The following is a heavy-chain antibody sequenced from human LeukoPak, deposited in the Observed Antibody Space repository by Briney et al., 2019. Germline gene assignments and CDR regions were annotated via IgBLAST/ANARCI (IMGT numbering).Heavy chain of an antibody. CDR3: ARHLSVAGEYYYYGMDV. Sequence: SETLSLTCTVSGGSISSYYWSWIRQPPGKGLGWSGYIYYGGSTNSNPSLKIRVTISVATSKNQFSLKLSSVTAADTAVYYCARHLSVAGEYYYYGMDVWGQGTTVTVSS. J-gene: IGHJ6*02. D-gene: IGHD6-19*01. CDR2: IYYGGST. V-gene: IGHV4-59*08. CDR1: GGSISSYY.